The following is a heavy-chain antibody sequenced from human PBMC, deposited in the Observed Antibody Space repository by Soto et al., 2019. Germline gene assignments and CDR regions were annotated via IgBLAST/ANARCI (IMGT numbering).Heavy chain of an antibody. CDR1: GFTFSSYA. J-gene: IGHJ4*02. D-gene: IGHD6-19*01. V-gene: IGHV3-23*01. CDR2: ISGSGGST. Sequence: GGSLRLSCAASGFTFSSYAMSWVRQAPGKGLEWVSAISGSGGSTYYADSVKGRFTISRDNSKNTLYLQMNSLRAEDTAVYYCAKGSGGSWDTYSSGWFPTYWGQGTLVTVSS. CDR3: AKGSGGSWDTYSSGWFPTY.